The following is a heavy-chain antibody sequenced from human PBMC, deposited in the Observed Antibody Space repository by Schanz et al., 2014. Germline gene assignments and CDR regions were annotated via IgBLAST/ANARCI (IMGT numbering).Heavy chain of an antibody. CDR2: IWNNGVTK. D-gene: IGHD4-17*01. CDR1: GFAFSVYG. J-gene: IGHJ4*02. Sequence: GQLAESGGGVVQPGRSLRLSCAASGFAFSVYGIHWFRQPAGKGLEWVAVIWNNGVTKYYADSVRGRFTISRDRFQNTLYLRMSSLRAEDTAVYYCARPRFDYGEVDYWGQGTLVTVSS. V-gene: IGHV3-33*01. CDR3: ARPRFDYGEVDY.